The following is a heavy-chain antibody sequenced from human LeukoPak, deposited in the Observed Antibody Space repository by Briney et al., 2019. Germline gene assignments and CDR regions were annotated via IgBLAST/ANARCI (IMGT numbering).Heavy chain of an antibody. CDR1: GFTFSAYG. CDR2: ITGSTYRT. D-gene: IGHD2-15*01. J-gene: IGHJ4*02. Sequence: GGSLRLSCAASGFTFSAYGMSWARQAPGMGLEWVSGITGSTYRTYYADSVRGRFTISRDNSKNTLYLQMNSLRDDDTAVYYCAKDQLNRFCSSGSCSITHDYWGQGTLVTVSS. CDR3: AKDQLNRFCSSGSCSITHDY. V-gene: IGHV3-23*01.